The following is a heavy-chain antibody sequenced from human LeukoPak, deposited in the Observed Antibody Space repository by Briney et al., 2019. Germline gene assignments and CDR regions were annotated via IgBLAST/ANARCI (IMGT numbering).Heavy chain of an antibody. V-gene: IGHV3-48*01. J-gene: IGHJ4*02. Sequence: GGSLRLSCAASGFTFSSYSMNWVRQAPGKGLEWVSYISSSSSGIYYADSVGGRFTISRDNAKNTLYLQMNSLRAEDTAVYYCARSNQADDYWGQGTLVTVSS. CDR3: ARSNQADDY. D-gene: IGHD4-11*01. CDR2: ISSSSSGI. CDR1: GFTFSSYS.